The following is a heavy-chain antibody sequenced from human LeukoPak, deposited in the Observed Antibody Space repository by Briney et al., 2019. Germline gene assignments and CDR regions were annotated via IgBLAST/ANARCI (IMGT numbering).Heavy chain of an antibody. D-gene: IGHD3-22*01. V-gene: IGHV1-2*02. J-gene: IGHJ3*02. CDR2: INPNSGGT. CDR3: ARSITMIVVVINGAFDI. Sequence: ASVKVSCKASGYTFTGYYMHWVRQAPGQGLEWMGWINPNSGGTNYAQKFQGRVTMTRDTSISTAYMELSRLRSVDTAVYYCARSITMIVVVINGAFDIWGQGTMVTVSS. CDR1: GYTFTGYY.